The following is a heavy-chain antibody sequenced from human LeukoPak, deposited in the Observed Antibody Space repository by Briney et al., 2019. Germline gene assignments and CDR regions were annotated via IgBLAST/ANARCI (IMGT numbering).Heavy chain of an antibody. Sequence: GGSLRLSCAASGFTFSSYGMHWVRQAPGKGLEWVAFVRNDGTNKHYADSVKGRFTISRDNSKNTVYLQMNSLRAEDTAVYYCATYSILNAREFRYWGQGTLVTVTS. J-gene: IGHJ1*01. CDR3: ATYSILNAREFRY. CDR2: VRNDGTNK. CDR1: GFTFSSYG. D-gene: IGHD4-11*01. V-gene: IGHV3-30*02.